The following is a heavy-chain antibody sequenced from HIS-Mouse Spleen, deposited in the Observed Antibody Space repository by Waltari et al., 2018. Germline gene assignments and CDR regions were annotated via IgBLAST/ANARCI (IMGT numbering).Heavy chain of an antibody. Sequence: EVQLVESGGGLVQPGGSLRLSCAASGFTLSSYWMSWVRQAPGEGLEWVANRKQDGSEKYYVDSVKGRFTISRDNAKNSLYLQMNSLRAEDTAVYYCAREGDSGSYFDYWGQGTLVTVSS. CDR1: GFTLSSYW. D-gene: IGHD1-26*01. CDR2: RKQDGSEK. CDR3: AREGDSGSYFDY. V-gene: IGHV3-7*01. J-gene: IGHJ4*02.